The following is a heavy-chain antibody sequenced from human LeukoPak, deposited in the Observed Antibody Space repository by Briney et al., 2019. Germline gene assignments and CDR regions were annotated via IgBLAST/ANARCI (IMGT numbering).Heavy chain of an antibody. J-gene: IGHJ5*02. CDR3: ARARRWNAAVEGWWFDP. CDR1: GGSVSNYY. CDR2: IYYSGST. Sequence: PSETLSLTCTVSGGSVSNYYWSWIRQSSVKGLEWNGFIYYSGSTNYNPSLKSRVTISVDTSKNQFSLKLSSVTAADTAVYYCARARRWNAAVEGWWFDPWGQGTLVTVSS. D-gene: IGHD1-1*01. V-gene: IGHV4-59*02.